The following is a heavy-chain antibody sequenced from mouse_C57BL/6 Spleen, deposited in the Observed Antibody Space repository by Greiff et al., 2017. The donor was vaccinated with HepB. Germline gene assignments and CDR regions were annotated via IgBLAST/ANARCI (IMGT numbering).Heavy chain of an antibody. D-gene: IGHD1-1*01. Sequence: QVQLQQPGAELVKPGASLKLSCKASGYTFTSYWMHWVKQRPGQGLEWIGMIHPNSGSTNYNEKFKSKATLTVDKSSSTAYMQLSSLTSEDSAVYYCARWDYYGSSYGDYWGQGTTLTVSS. CDR3: ARWDYYGSSYGDY. CDR2: IHPNSGST. CDR1: GYTFTSYW. J-gene: IGHJ2*01. V-gene: IGHV1-64*01.